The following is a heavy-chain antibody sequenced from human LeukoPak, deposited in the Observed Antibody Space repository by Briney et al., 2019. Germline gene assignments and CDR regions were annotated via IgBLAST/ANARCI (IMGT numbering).Heavy chain of an antibody. Sequence: PGRCMSLSCAVSAFTLTTYAMTWVRQAPGKGRGWVSSIGTGVAATFYSDSVKGRFTLSRDNSMNTLYLQMSSLRADDTAVDYCGRPTKFWLIQGDGVDVWGQGTKVTV. CDR2: IGTGVAAT. CDR3: GRPTKFWLIQGDGVDV. J-gene: IGHJ6*02. V-gene: IGHV3-23*01. D-gene: IGHD6-19*01. CDR1: AFTLTTYA.